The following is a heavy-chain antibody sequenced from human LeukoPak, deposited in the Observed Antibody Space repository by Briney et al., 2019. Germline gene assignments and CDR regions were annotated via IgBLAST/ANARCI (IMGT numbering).Heavy chain of an antibody. Sequence: AETLSLTCDVYGGSFSGYYWSWIRQPPGKGLEWIGEIDHSGSTNYNPSLKSRVTISVDTSKNQFSLMLSSVTAADTAVYYCARGYDSSAYYPFNYWGQGTLVTVSS. CDR2: IDHSGST. CDR3: ARGYDSSAYYPFNY. V-gene: IGHV4-34*01. J-gene: IGHJ4*02. D-gene: IGHD3-22*01. CDR1: GGSFSGYY.